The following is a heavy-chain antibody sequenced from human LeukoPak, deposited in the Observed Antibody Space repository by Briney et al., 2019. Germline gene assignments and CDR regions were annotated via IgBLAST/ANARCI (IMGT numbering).Heavy chain of an antibody. J-gene: IGHJ4*02. D-gene: IGHD2-21*02. V-gene: IGHV3-30*18. CDR2: VSYDGNNK. CDR1: GFTFSVYG. Sequence: PGRSLRLSCAASGFTFSVYGMNWVRQAPGKGLEWVAVVSYDGNNKHYAESVKGRFTISRDNSKNTVYLEMNSLRAEDTAVYYCVKGGRGADCIFDYWGQGTLVTVSS. CDR3: VKGGRGADCIFDY.